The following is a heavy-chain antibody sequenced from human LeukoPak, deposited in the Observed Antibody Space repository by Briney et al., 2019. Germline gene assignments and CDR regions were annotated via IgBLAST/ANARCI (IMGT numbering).Heavy chain of an antibody. Sequence: ASVKVSCKASGHTFTSYGISWVRQAPGQGLEWMGWISAYNGNTSYAQKLQGRVTMTTDTSTSTAYMELRSLRSDDTAVYYCARGSSTGTHGVYWGQGTLVTVSS. CDR2: ISAYNGNT. CDR1: GHTFTSYG. CDR3: ARGSSTGTHGVY. J-gene: IGHJ4*02. V-gene: IGHV1-18*01. D-gene: IGHD1-1*01.